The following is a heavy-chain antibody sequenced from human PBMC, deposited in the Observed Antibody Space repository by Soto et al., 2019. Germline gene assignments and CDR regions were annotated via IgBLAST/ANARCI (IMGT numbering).Heavy chain of an antibody. V-gene: IGHV1-8*01. CDR3: ARGLGLGFPGFGSEPTSVYYYYMDV. Sequence: ASVKVSCKASGYTFTSYDINWVRQATGQGLEWMGWMNPNSGNTGYAQKFQGRVTMTRNTSISTAYMELGSLRSEETAVYYCARGLGLGFPGFGSEPTSVYYYYMDVWGKGTTVTVSS. D-gene: IGHD3-10*01. CDR2: MNPNSGNT. J-gene: IGHJ6*03. CDR1: GYTFTSYD.